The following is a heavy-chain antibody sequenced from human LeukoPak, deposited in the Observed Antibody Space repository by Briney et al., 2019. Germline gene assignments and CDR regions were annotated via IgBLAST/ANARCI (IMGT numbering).Heavy chain of an antibody. D-gene: IGHD3-10*01. CDR3: VKDMNPGGADV. Sequence: GGSLRLSCAASGFTFSSYWMSWVRQAPGKGLEWVANIRHDGSEKYYVDSVKGRFTVSRDSAKNSLYLQMNSLRPEDTALYYCVKDMNPGGADVWGQGTTVTVSS. CDR2: IRHDGSEK. J-gene: IGHJ6*02. V-gene: IGHV3-7*03. CDR1: GFTFSSYW.